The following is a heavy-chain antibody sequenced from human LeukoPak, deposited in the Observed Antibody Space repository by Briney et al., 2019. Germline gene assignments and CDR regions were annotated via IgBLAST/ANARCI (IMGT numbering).Heavy chain of an antibody. CDR3: GRVGDHYYWYLDL. CDR2: LYSGSDT. V-gene: IGHV3-53*01. CDR1: GFTLGINY. Sequence: GGSLRLSCAPSGFTLGINYMNSVRQAPGKGLEWVSILYSGSDTFYSDSVKGRFTISRDDSKNTLSLQINSRRSSDGAVYYCGRVGDHYYWYLDLWGRGTLVTVSS. J-gene: IGHJ2*01. D-gene: IGHD2-21*01.